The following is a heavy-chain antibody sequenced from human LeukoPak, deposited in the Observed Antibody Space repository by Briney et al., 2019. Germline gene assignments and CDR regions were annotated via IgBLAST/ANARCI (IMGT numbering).Heavy chain of an antibody. CDR3: ARHRAVIAVAGNGWFDP. Sequence: SSETLSLTCTVSGGSISSSSYYWGWIRQPPGKGLEWIGSIYYSGSTYYNPSLKSRVTISVDTSKNQFSLKLSSVTAADTAVYYCARHRAVIAVAGNGWFDPWGQGTLVTVSS. CDR2: IYYSGST. D-gene: IGHD6-19*01. V-gene: IGHV4-39*01. CDR1: GGSISSSSYY. J-gene: IGHJ5*02.